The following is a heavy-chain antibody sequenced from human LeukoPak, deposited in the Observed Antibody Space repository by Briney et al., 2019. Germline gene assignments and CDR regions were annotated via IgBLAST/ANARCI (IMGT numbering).Heavy chain of an antibody. CDR2: VYYSGST. CDR3: ARDFMGTYYGWFDP. Sequence: SETLSLTCAVSGGSISSSTYYWGWIRQPPGKGLEWIGSVYYSGSTYYNPSLQSRVTISLDTSMNHFSLKLRSVTAADTAVYYCARDFMGTYYGWFDPWGQGTLVTVSS. V-gene: IGHV4-39*07. J-gene: IGHJ5*02. D-gene: IGHD1-26*01. CDR1: GGSISSSTYY.